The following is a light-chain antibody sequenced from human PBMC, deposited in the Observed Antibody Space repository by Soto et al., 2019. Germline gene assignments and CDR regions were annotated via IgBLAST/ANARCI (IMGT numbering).Light chain of an antibody. CDR2: DAS. V-gene: IGKV3-11*01. CDR3: QHRYNWPLT. Sequence: EVVLTQSPATLSLSPGERATLSCRASQSISTTLAWYQQKPGQAPRLLIYDASNRATGIPARFSGSGSGTAFALTISSLEPEDFAVYYCQHRYNWPLTFGGGTKVEIK. CDR1: QSISTT. J-gene: IGKJ4*01.